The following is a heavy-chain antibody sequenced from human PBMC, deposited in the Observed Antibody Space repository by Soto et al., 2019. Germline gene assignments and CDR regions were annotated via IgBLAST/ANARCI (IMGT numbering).Heavy chain of an antibody. Sequence: LRLSCAASGFTFSSYAMSWVRQAPGKGLEWVSAISGSGGSTYYADSVKGRFTISRDNSKNTLYLQMNSLRAEDTAVYYCAKDRGDYYGSGSSSPHYFDYWGQGTLVTVSS. D-gene: IGHD3-10*01. V-gene: IGHV3-23*01. J-gene: IGHJ4*02. CDR2: ISGSGGST. CDR1: GFTFSSYA. CDR3: AKDRGDYYGSGSSSPHYFDY.